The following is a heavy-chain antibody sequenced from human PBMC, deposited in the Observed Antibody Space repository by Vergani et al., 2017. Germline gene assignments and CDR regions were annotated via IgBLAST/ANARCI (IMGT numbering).Heavy chain of an antibody. V-gene: IGHV4-31*03. CDR3: ARGNCGDQMGNWFDP. D-gene: IGHD4-17*01. CDR2: IYYSGST. CDR1: GGSISSGGYY. J-gene: IGHJ5*02. Sequence: QVQLQESGPGLVKPSQTLSLTCTVSGGSISSGGYYWSWIRQHPGKGLEWIGYIYYSGSTYYNPSLKSRVTISVDTSKNQFSLKLSSVTGADTAVYYCARGNCGDQMGNWFDPWGQGTLVTVSS.